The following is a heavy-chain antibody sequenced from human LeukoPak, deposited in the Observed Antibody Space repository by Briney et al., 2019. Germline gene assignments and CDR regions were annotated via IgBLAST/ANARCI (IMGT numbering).Heavy chain of an antibody. J-gene: IGHJ3*02. CDR1: GYTFTSYD. CDR3: ARMGIQLWLAAFDI. CDR2: MNPNSGNT. V-gene: IGHV1-8*03. D-gene: IGHD5-18*01. Sequence: ASVKVSCKASGYTFTSYDINWVRQATGQGLEWMGWMNPNSGNTGYAQKFQGRVTITRNTSISTAYMELSSLRSEDTAVYYCARMGIQLWLAAFDIWGQGTMVTVSS.